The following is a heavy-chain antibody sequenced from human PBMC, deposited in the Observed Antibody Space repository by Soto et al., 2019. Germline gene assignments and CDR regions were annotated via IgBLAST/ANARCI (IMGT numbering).Heavy chain of an antibody. D-gene: IGHD1-26*01. CDR2: ISSSSSDI. Sequence: PGGSLRLSCAASGFTFSSYAMSWVRQAPGKGLEWVSSISSSSSDIYYADSVKGRLTISRDNAKNSLYLQMNSLRAEDTAVYYCARVLGGSYYYFDYWGQGTLVTVS. CDR1: GFTFSSYA. CDR3: ARVLGGSYYYFDY. V-gene: IGHV3-21*01. J-gene: IGHJ4*02.